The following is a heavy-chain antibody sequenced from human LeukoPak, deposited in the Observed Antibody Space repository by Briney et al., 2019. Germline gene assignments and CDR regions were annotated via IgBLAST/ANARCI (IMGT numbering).Heavy chain of an antibody. CDR3: AREYYYGSGSYYNGY. CDR2: IKQDGSEK. V-gene: IGHV3-7*04. D-gene: IGHD3-10*01. J-gene: IGHJ4*02. CDR1: GFTFSSYG. Sequence: GGSLRLSCAASGFTFSSYGMHWVRQAPGKGLEWVANIKQDGSEKYYVDSVKGRFTISRDNAKNSLYLQMNSLRAEDAAVYYCAREYYYGSGSYYNGYWGQGTLVTVSS.